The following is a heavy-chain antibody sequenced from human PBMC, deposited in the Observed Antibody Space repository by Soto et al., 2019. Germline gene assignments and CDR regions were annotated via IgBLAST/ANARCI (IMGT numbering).Heavy chain of an antibody. J-gene: IGHJ3*01. CDR3: AKGSLRDVAFDL. CDR2: MTSGGDAT. CDR1: GVTFTNYV. Sequence: EVQLLESGGGLIQPGRSLRLSCAASGVTFTNYVMSWVRQAPGKGLEWVSAMTSGGDATYYADSVKGRFFISRDTSKNTMYLQMNSLTAEDTAVYYCAKGSLRDVAFDLWGQGTMVTVSS. V-gene: IGHV3-23*01.